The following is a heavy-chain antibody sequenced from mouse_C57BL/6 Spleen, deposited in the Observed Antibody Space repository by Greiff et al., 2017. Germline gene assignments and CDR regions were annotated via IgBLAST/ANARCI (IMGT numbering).Heavy chain of an antibody. V-gene: IGHV3-6*01. Sequence: EVHLVESGPGLVKPSQSLSLTCSVTGYSITSGYYWNWIRQFPGNKLEWMGYISYDGSNNYNPSLKNRISITRDTSKNQFFLKLNSVTTEDTAAYYCARVGSSSHWYFDVWGTGTTVTVSS. CDR2: ISYDGSN. CDR1: GYSITSGYY. CDR3: ARVGSSSHWYFDV. D-gene: IGHD1-1*01. J-gene: IGHJ1*03.